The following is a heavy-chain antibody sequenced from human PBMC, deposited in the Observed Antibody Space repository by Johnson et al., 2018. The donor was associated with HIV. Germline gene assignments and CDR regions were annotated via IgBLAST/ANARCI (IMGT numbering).Heavy chain of an antibody. CDR3: ARAWLGLDAFDI. CDR1: GFTFDDYG. Sequence: VQLVESGGGVVRPGGSLRLSCVASGFTFDDYGMTWVRQAPGKGLEWVSGINWNGGSTAYADSVKGRFTISRDNAKNSLYLQMNSLGVEDTALYYCARAWLGLDAFDIWGQGTMVTVSS. V-gene: IGHV3-20*04. CDR2: INWNGGST. D-gene: IGHD6-19*01. J-gene: IGHJ3*02.